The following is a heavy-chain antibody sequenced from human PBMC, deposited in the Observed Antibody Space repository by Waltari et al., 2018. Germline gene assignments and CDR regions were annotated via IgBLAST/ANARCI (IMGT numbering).Heavy chain of an antibody. CDR2: INPDDGST. J-gene: IGHJ5*02. Sequence: QMQLVQSGAEVRKAGASVKVSCKASGYSFTSYYTHWVRQAPGQGLEWMGKINPDDGSTQYAKQFQGRVTMTRDTSTTTVYMELSSLRSEDTAVYYCARDPGSGWNSGEGFDPWGQGTLVTVSS. D-gene: IGHD6-19*01. CDR3: ARDPGSGWNSGEGFDP. V-gene: IGHV1-46*01. CDR1: GYSFTSYY.